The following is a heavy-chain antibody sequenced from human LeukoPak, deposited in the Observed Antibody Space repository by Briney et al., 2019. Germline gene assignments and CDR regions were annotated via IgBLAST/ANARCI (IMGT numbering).Heavy chain of an antibody. CDR1: GFTFSSYA. Sequence: GGSLRLSCAASGFTFSSYAMHWVRHAPGKGLVWVSRINTDGSSTSYADSVKGRFTISRDNAKNTLYLQMNSLRAEDTAVYYCARERAGADDAFDIWGQGTMVTVSS. CDR2: INTDGSST. CDR3: ARERAGADDAFDI. V-gene: IGHV3-74*01. D-gene: IGHD6-13*01. J-gene: IGHJ3*02.